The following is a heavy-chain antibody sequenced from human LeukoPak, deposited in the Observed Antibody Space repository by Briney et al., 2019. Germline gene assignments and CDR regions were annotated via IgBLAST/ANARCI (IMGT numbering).Heavy chain of an antibody. CDR2: ISGSGGGT. D-gene: IGHD6-13*01. Sequence: PGGSLRLSCAASGFMFSNYAMTWVRQAPGKGLEWVSLISGSGGGTYYADSVKGRLTISRDNSKNTLYPQMNSLRAEDTAVYYCAKDPAAGTFDSWGQGTLVTVSS. J-gene: IGHJ4*02. V-gene: IGHV3-23*01. CDR1: GFMFSNYA. CDR3: AKDPAAGTFDS.